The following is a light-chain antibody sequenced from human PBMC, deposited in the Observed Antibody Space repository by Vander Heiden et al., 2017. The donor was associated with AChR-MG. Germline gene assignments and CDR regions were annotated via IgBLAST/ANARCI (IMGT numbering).Light chain of an antibody. CDR2: NKN. CDR1: NSNIGNNN. CDR3: AVWDDSLSSGV. J-gene: IGLJ3*02. V-gene: IGLV1-47*01. Sequence: QSVLTQPPSASGTPGQRVTVSCSGSNSNIGNNNVFWYQQLPGTAPKLLIYNKNQRPSGVPDRFSGSKSGTSASLAISGLRSEDEADYYCAVWDDSLSSGVFGGGTKVTVL.